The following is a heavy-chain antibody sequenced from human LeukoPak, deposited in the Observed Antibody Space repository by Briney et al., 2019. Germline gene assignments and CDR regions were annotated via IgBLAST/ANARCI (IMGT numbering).Heavy chain of an antibody. CDR3: AREGSDDGSYYFDY. J-gene: IGHJ4*02. D-gene: IGHD3-10*01. CDR1: GFTFSTYG. CDR2: IWYDGSNK. V-gene: IGHV3-33*01. Sequence: GRSLRLSCAASGFTFSTYGMHWVRQAPGKGLEGVAVIWYDGSNKYYADSVKGRFTISRDNSKNTLYLQMNSLRAEDTAVYYCAREGSDDGSYYFDYWGQGTLVTVSS.